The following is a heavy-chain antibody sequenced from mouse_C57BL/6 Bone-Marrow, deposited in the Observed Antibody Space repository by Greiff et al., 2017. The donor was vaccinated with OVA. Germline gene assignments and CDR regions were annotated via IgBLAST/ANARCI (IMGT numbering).Heavy chain of an antibody. J-gene: IGHJ4*01. D-gene: IGHD1-1*01. CDR2: IDSDNGDT. CDR3: TTGQDGTLDY. Sequence: VQLLQSGAELVRPGASVKLSCTASGFNFKDYYMHWVKQSPEQGLEWIGWIDSDNGDTEYLSTFQGKVIITADTASNTPYLQLSSLTSEDTATYNCTTGQDGTLDYWGQGTTVTVSS. V-gene: IGHV14-4*01. CDR1: GFNFKDYY.